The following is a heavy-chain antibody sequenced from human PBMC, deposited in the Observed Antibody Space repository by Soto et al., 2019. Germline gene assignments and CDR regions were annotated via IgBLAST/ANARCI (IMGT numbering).Heavy chain of an antibody. J-gene: IGHJ6*02. D-gene: IGHD3-3*01. V-gene: IGHV3-7*01. CDR3: ARVQVDRIFGLVIANRHLDV. CDR2: IKQDGSEK. CDR1: GFTFSSYW. Sequence: GGSVRLSCXASGFTFSSYWMSWVRQAPGKGLEWVANIKQDGSEKYYVDSVKGRFTISRDNAKNSLYLQMNSLRAEDTAVYYCARVQVDRIFGLVIANRHLDVWGQGTTVTVSS.